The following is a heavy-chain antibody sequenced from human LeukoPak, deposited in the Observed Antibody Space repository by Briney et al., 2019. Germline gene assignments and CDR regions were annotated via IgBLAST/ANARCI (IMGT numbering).Heavy chain of an antibody. CDR3: ARNGAIVVVTPEDYYYYGMDA. J-gene: IGHJ6*02. D-gene: IGHD3-22*01. Sequence: GGSLRLSCAASGFTFSSYRMNWVRQAPGKGLEWVSYISSSSSTIYYADSVKGRFTISRDNAKNSLYLQMNSLRDEDTAVYYCARNGAIVVVTPEDYYYYGMDAWGQGTTVTVSS. V-gene: IGHV3-48*02. CDR2: ISSSSSTI. CDR1: GFTFSSYR.